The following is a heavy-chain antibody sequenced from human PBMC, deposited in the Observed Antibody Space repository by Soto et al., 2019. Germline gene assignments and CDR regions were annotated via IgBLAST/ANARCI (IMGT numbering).Heavy chain of an antibody. CDR3: ARYDYDSSGYYYKRTYYLDY. CDR1: GGSFSGYY. V-gene: IGHV4-34*01. CDR2: INHSGST. J-gene: IGHJ4*02. D-gene: IGHD3-22*01. Sequence: SETLSLTCAVYGGSFSGYYWSWIRQPPGKGLEWIGEINHSGSTNYNPSLKSRVTISVDTSKNQFSLKLSSVTAADTAVYYCARYDYDSSGYYYKRTYYLDYWGQGTLVTVYS.